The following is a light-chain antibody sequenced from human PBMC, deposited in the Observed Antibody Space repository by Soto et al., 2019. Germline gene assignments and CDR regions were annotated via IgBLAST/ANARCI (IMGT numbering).Light chain of an antibody. CDR3: QQSYSTPYT. V-gene: IGKV1-39*01. J-gene: IGKJ2*01. CDR1: QSISSY. Sequence: DIQMTQSPSSLSASVGDRVTITCRASQSISSYLNWYQQKPGKAPKLLIYAASSLQSGVPSRFSGCGSVTDFTLTISGLQPEDVATYYCQQSYSTPYTFGQGTKLESK. CDR2: AAS.